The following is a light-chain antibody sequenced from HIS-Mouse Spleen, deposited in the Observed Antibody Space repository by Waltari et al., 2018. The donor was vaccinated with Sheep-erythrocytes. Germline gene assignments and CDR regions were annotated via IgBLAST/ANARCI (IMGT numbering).Light chain of an antibody. V-gene: IGLV3-1*01. J-gene: IGLJ2*01. CDR3: QAWDSSTVV. CDR2: QVS. Sequence: SYELTQPPSVSVSPGQTASITCSGDKLGDKYACWYQQKPGQSPVLVIYQVSKRPSGDPGRFSGSNTGNTATRTISGTQAMDEADYYCQAWDSSTVVFGGGTKLTVL. CDR1: KLGDKY.